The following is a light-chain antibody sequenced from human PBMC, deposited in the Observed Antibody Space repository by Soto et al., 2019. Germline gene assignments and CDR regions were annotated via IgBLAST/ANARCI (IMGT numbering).Light chain of an antibody. V-gene: IGKV1-39*01. CDR1: QSSSSY. J-gene: IGKJ1*01. CDR3: QQSYSTPRT. CDR2: AAS. Sequence: DLPMTQSPSSLSASVGDRVTITCRASQSSSSYLNWYQQKPGKAPKLLIYAASSLQSGVPSRFSGSGSGTDFPLTISSLQPEDFATYYCQQSYSTPRTFGQGTKVEIK.